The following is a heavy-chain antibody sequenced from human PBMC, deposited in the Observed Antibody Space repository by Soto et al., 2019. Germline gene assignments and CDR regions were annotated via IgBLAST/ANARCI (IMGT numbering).Heavy chain of an antibody. CDR1: GFSLSTSGVG. D-gene: IGHD2-15*01. CDR3: AHLYCSGGSCYSTGFDY. Sequence: QITLKESGPTLVKPTQTLTLTCTFSGFSLSTSGVGVGWIRQPPGKALEWLALIYWDDDKRYSPSLKSRLTITKDASKNKVVLTMTDMDPVDTATYYCAHLYCSGGSCYSTGFDYWGQGTLVTVSS. CDR2: IYWDDDK. J-gene: IGHJ4*02. V-gene: IGHV2-5*02.